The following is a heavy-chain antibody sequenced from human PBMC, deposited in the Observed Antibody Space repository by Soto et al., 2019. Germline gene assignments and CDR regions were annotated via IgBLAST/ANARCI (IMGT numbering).Heavy chain of an antibody. CDR1: GYTFTSYD. J-gene: IGHJ6*02. V-gene: IGHV1-8*01. D-gene: IGHD3-10*01. Sequence: ASVKVSCKASGYTFTSYDINWVRQATGQGLEGMGWMNPNSGNTGYAQKFQGRVTMTRNTSISTAYMELSSLRSEDTAVYYCARGRYMVRGVIINYYYYGMDVWGQGTTVTVSS. CDR2: MNPNSGNT. CDR3: ARGRYMVRGVIINYYYYGMDV.